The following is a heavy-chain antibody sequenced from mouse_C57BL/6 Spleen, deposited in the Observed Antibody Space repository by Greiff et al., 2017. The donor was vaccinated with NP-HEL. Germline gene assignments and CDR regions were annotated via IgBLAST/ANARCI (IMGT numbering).Heavy chain of an antibody. V-gene: IGHV1-80*01. CDR2: IYPGDGDT. J-gene: IGHJ3*01. CDR1: GYAFSSYW. Sequence: VQLQQSGAELVKPGASVKISCKASGYAFSSYWMNWVKQRPGKGLEWIGQIYPGDGDTNYNGKFKGKATLTADKSSSTAYMQLSSLTSEDSAVYCCARSYYDYEVWFAYWGQGTLVTVSA. CDR3: ARSYYDYEVWFAY. D-gene: IGHD2-4*01.